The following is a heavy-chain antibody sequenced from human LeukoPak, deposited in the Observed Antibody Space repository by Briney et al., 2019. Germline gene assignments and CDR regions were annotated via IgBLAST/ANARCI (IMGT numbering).Heavy chain of an antibody. Sequence: GGSLRLSCAASGFTFSSYWMHWVRQAPGKGLVWVSRINSDGSNTRYADSVKGRFTISRDNAKNTLYLQMSSLRAEDTAVYYCARLIVAEENDYWGQGTLVTVSS. CDR3: ARLIVAEENDY. J-gene: IGHJ4*02. CDR1: GFTFSSYW. V-gene: IGHV3-74*01. CDR2: INSDGSNT. D-gene: IGHD5-12*01.